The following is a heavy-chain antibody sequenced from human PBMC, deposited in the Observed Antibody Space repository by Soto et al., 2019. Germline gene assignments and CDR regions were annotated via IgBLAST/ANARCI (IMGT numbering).Heavy chain of an antibody. D-gene: IGHD2-15*01. J-gene: IGHJ4*02. CDR1: GFTFDDYA. V-gene: IGHV3-9*01. CDR2: ISWNSGSI. CDR3: AKARRRVVAATNFDY. Sequence: EVQLVESGGGLVQPGRSLRLSCAASGFTFDDYAMHWVRQAPGKGLGWVSGISWNSGSIGYADSVKGRFTISRDNAKNSLYLQMNSLRAEDTALYYCAKARRRVVAATNFDYWGQGTLVTVSS.